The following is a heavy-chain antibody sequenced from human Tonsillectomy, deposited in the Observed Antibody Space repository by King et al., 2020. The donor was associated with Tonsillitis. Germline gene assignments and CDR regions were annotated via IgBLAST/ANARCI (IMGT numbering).Heavy chain of an antibody. CDR2: ISYDGNRK. CDR3: ASERLYSSAWGIDS. Sequence: VQLVESGGGVVQPGTSLRLSCVASGFTFSDYGVHWVRQAPGKGLEWVAVISYDGNRKNYLDSVKGRFTISRDNSKSTLYLQMNSLRVEDTAVYYCASERLYSSAWGIDSWGQGTLVTVSS. V-gene: IGHV3-30*19. CDR1: GFTFSDYG. J-gene: IGHJ5*01. D-gene: IGHD6-19*01.